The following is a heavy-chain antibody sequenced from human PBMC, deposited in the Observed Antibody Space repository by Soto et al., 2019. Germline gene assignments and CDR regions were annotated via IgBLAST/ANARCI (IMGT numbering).Heavy chain of an antibody. Sequence: QVQLVQSGGEVKKPGASVKVSCKASGYTFSNFGLSWVRQAPGQGLELMGWIIPYNGNTNYAQKLQGRLTMTTDTSTSTAYMELRSLRSDDTAVYYCARDRLGVSVTGGGFDSWGQGTLVTVSS. CDR2: IIPYNGNT. V-gene: IGHV1-18*01. CDR1: GYTFSNFG. J-gene: IGHJ4*02. CDR3: ARDRLGVSVTGGGFDS. D-gene: IGHD2-8*01.